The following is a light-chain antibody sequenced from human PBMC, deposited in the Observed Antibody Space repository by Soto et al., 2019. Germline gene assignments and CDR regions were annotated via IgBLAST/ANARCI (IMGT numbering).Light chain of an antibody. V-gene: IGLV2-8*01. J-gene: IGLJ1*01. Sequence: QSALTQPPSASGSPGQSVTISCTGTSSDVGGYNYVSWYQQHPGKAPKLMIYEVSERPSGVPDRFSGSKSSNTASLTVSGLQAEDEADYCCSSYPGSNNFVFGTGTKVTVL. CDR3: SSYPGSNNFV. CDR2: EVS. CDR1: SSDVGGYNY.